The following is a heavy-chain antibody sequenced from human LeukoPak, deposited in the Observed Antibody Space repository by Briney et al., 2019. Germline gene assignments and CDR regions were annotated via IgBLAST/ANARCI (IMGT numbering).Heavy chain of an antibody. J-gene: IGHJ4*02. CDR2: INQDGSEK. D-gene: IGHD7-27*01. V-gene: IGHV3-7*01. Sequence: GGSLRLSCAASGFTFSSYWMSWVRQAPGKGLEWVANINQDGSEKYYVDSVKGRFTISRDNAENSLYLQMNSLRDEGTAVYYCAKTGERDYWGRGTLVTVSS. CDR3: AKTGERDY. CDR1: GFTFSSYW.